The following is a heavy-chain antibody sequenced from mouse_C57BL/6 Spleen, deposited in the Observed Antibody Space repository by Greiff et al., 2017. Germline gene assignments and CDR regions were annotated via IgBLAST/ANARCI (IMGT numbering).Heavy chain of an antibody. CDR3: ATTGTGGYFDV. Sequence: QVQLKESGAELVKPGASVKISCKASGYAFSSYWMNWVKQRPGKGLEWIGQIYPGDGDTNYNGKFKGKATLTADKSSSTAYMQLSSLTAEDSAVYFCATTGTGGYFDVWGTGTTVTVSS. CDR2: IYPGDGDT. V-gene: IGHV1-80*01. J-gene: IGHJ1*03. D-gene: IGHD1-2*01. CDR1: GYAFSSYW.